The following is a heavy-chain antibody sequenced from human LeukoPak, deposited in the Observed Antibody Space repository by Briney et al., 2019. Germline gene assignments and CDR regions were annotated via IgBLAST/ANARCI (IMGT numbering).Heavy chain of an antibody. J-gene: IGHJ4*02. CDR3: ARAVQGGYVGRGSDY. V-gene: IGHV3-21*01. Sequence: GGSLRLSCAASGFTFSSYSMNWVRQAPGKGLEWVSSISSSSSYIYYADSVKGRFTISRDNAKNSLYLQMNSLRAEDTAVYYCARAVQGGYVGRGSDYWGRGTLVTVSS. CDR1: GFTFSSYS. CDR2: ISSSSSYI. D-gene: IGHD5-12*01.